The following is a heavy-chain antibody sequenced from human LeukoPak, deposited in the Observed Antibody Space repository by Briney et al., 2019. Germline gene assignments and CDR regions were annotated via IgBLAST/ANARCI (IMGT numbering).Heavy chain of an antibody. CDR1: GGTFSSYA. J-gene: IGHJ3*02. Sequence: SVKVSCKVSGGTFSSYAISWVRQAPGQGLEWMGGIIPIFGTANYAQTFQGRVTITADDSTSTAYMELSSLRAEDTAVYYCARANFRDAFDIWGQGTMVTVSS. CDR3: ARANFRDAFDI. CDR2: IIPIFGTA. V-gene: IGHV1-69*13. D-gene: IGHD4/OR15-4a*01.